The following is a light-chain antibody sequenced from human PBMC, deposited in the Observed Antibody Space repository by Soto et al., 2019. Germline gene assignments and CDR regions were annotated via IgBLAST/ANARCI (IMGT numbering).Light chain of an antibody. CDR1: QSVSSN. CDR3: QQYNNWPPT. Sequence: EIVMTQSPATLSVSPGERATLSCRASQSVSSNLAWYQQKPGQAPTLLIYGASTRATGIPARFSGSGSGTEFTLTISSLQSEDFAVYYCQQYNNWPPTFGQGTNVDI. V-gene: IGKV3-15*01. J-gene: IGKJ1*01. CDR2: GAS.